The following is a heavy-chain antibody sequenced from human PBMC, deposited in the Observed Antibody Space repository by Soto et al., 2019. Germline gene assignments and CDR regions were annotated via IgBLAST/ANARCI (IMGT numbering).Heavy chain of an antibody. CDR3: AKDGDRSGWYGGFGAFDY. D-gene: IGHD6-19*01. Sequence: EVQLLESGGGLVQPGGSLRLSCAASGFTFSSYAMSWVRQAPGKGLEWVSAISGSGGSTYYADSVKGRFTISRDNSKNTLYLQMNSLRAEDTAVYYCAKDGDRSGWYGGFGAFDYWGQGTLVTVSS. CDR1: GFTFSSYA. V-gene: IGHV3-23*01. CDR2: ISGSGGST. J-gene: IGHJ4*02.